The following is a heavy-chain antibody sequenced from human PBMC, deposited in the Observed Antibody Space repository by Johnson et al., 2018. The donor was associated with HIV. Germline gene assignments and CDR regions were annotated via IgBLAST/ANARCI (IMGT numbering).Heavy chain of an antibody. V-gene: IGHV3-30*03. D-gene: IGHD3-10*01. CDR1: GFTFSSYG. CDR2: ISYDGSNK. J-gene: IGHJ3*02. Sequence: VQLVESGGGVVQPGRSLRLSCAASGFTFSSYGMHWVRQAPGKGLEWVAVISYDGSNKYYPDSVKGRFTISRDNSKNTLYLQMNSLRAEDTAVYYCASPGFGEGVPDAFDIWGQGTMVTVSS. CDR3: ASPGFGEGVPDAFDI.